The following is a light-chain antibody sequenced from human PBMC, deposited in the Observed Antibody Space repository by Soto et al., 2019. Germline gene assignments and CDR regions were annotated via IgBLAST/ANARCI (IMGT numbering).Light chain of an antibody. CDR1: SSDVGGYNY. V-gene: IGLV2-11*01. Sequence: QSALAQPRSVSGSPGQSVTISCTGTSSDVGGYNYVSWYQQHPGKAPKLMIYDVSKRPSGVPDRFSGSKSGNTASLTISGLQAEDEADYYCCSYAGRSTPYVFGTGTKGTVL. CDR3: CSYAGRSTPYV. J-gene: IGLJ1*01. CDR2: DVS.